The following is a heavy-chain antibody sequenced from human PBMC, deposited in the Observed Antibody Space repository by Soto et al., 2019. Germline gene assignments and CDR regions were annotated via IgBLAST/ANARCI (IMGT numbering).Heavy chain of an antibody. V-gene: IGHV3-7*04. CDR1: GFTFSRYW. J-gene: IGHJ5*02. CDR3: ARDHSSGWLDN. D-gene: IGHD6-19*01. CDR2: IKQDGSEK. Sequence: EVQLVESGGGLVQPGGSLRLSCAASGFTFSRYWMSWVRQAPGKGLECVASIKQDGSEKDYVASVKGRFTISRDNAKNSLYLQMNSLRAEDTAVYFCARDHSSGWLDNWGQGTLVTVSS.